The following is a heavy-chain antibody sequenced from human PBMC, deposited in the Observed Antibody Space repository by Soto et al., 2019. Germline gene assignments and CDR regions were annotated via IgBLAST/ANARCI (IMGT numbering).Heavy chain of an antibody. CDR3: ASWGHSSGWYNEFDY. V-gene: IGHV4-34*01. CDR2: INHSGST. D-gene: IGHD6-19*01. CDR1: GGSFSGYY. Sequence: PSETLSLTCAVYGGSFSGYYWSWIRQPPGKGLEWIGEINHSGSTNYNPSLKSRVTISVDTSKNQFSLKLSSVTAADTAVYYRASWGHSSGWYNEFDYWGQGTLVTVSS. J-gene: IGHJ4*02.